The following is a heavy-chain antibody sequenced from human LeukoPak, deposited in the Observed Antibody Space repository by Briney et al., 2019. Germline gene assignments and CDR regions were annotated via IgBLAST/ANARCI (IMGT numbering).Heavy chain of an antibody. CDR1: GFSFPSYG. D-gene: IGHD1-1*01. Sequence: ASVKVSCKASGFSFPSYGINWVRQPHGQGLEWIGWITIYDGDTNYSEKFQGRVTMTTDTSTSTASMELLSLRADDTAASYCARDWQLPSGPDVFDIWGERTVVTVSS. CDR2: ITIYDGDT. V-gene: IGHV1-18*01. CDR3: ARDWQLPSGPDVFDI. J-gene: IGHJ3*02.